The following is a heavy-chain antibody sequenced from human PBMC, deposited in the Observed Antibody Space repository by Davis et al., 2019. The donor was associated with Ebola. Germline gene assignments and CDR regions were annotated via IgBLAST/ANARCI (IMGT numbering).Heavy chain of an antibody. CDR1: GGTFSNFA. V-gene: IGHV1-18*01. Sequence: ASVKVSCKASGGTFSNFAISWVRQAPGQGLEWMGWISTYNGNTDYAQRFQGRVTMTTDTSTSTAYMELRSLRSDDTAVYYCARDPFDYGDYWGQGTPVTVSS. CDR3: ARDPFDYGDY. J-gene: IGHJ4*02. CDR2: ISTYNGNT. D-gene: IGHD4/OR15-4a*01.